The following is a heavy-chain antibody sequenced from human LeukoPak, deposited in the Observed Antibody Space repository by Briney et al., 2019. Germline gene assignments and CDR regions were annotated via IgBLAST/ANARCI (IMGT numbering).Heavy chain of an antibody. J-gene: IGHJ4*02. D-gene: IGHD5-24*01. CDR2: ISSSGTYK. CDR1: GFTFRSSS. Sequence: GGSLRLSCTTSGFTFRSSSFNWVRQVPGKGLEWVASISSSGTYKYYGDSVEGRFTISRDNAKDSLFLQMDSLRVEDTAVYYCARDRWGRWLQNDYWGQGTLVTVSS. V-gene: IGHV3-21*01. CDR3: ARDRWGRWLQNDY.